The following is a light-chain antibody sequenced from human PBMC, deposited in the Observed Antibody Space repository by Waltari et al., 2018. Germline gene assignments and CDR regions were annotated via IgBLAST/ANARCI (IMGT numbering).Light chain of an antibody. CDR3: QKYNSAPLT. CDR2: AAS. CDR1: QGIGNY. V-gene: IGKV1-27*01. Sequence: DIQMTQSPYSLSASAGYRVTITFRASQGIGNYLAWYQQKPEKIPKLLIYAASTLQSGVPSRFSGSGCGTDFTLTISSLQPEDVATYYCQKYNSAPLTFGGGTKVEIK. J-gene: IGKJ4*01.